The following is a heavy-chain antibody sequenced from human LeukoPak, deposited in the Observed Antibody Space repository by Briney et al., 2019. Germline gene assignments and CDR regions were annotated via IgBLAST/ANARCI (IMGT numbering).Heavy chain of an antibody. CDR3: AKEHNTGWPNLDY. J-gene: IGHJ4*02. D-gene: IGHD6-19*01. V-gene: IGHV3-43*01. CDR1: GFRFDENN. Sequence: PGGSLRLSCATSGFRFDENNIHWVRQPPGRGLEWVSVIDRDSGGTHYADSVRGRFTISRDNIKKSLNLQMNSLTTEDTAFYYCAKEHNTGWPNLDYWGQGTLVTVSS. CDR2: IDRDSGGT.